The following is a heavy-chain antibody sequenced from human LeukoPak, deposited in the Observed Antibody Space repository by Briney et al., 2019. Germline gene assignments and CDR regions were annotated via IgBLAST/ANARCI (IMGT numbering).Heavy chain of an antibody. CDR1: GFTFSTYA. Sequence: GGSLRLSCAASGFTFSTYAVSWVRQAPGKGLEWVSAISSSGGTTYYADSVKGRFSISRDNSKNTLYLQMNSLRAEDTAVYYCAKDRNSWPTNFDSGGQGTLVTVSA. CDR2: ISSSGGTT. CDR3: AKDRNSWPTNFDS. D-gene: IGHD2-15*01. V-gene: IGHV3-23*01. J-gene: IGHJ4*02.